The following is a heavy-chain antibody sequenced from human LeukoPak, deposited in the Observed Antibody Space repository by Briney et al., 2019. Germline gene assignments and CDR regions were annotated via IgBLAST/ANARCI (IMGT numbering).Heavy chain of an antibody. CDR1: GGSISSYY. CDR2: IYYSGST. D-gene: IGHD2-2*01. J-gene: IGHJ6*02. V-gene: IGHV4-59*12. Sequence: PSETLSLTCTVSGGSISSYYWSWIRQPPGKGLEWIGYIYYSGSTNYNPSLKSRVTISVDTSKNQFSLKLSSVTAADTAVYYCARDIVVVPAATSYYYYGMDVWGQGTTVTVSS. CDR3: ARDIVVVPAATSYYYYGMDV.